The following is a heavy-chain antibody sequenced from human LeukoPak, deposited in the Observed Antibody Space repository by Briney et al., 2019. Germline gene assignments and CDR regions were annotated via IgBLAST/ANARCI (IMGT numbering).Heavy chain of an antibody. J-gene: IGHJ6*04. CDR1: GFTFSSYE. D-gene: IGHD3-10*01. CDR2: IGTSDSSI. Sequence: GGSLRLSCAASGFTFSSYEMNWVRQAPGKGLEWVSHIGTSDSSIDYVDSVKGRFTISRDNAKNSLYLQMNSLRGEDTAVYYCARDNRGYGSGSYYYYGMDVWGKGTTVTVSS. V-gene: IGHV3-48*03. CDR3: ARDNRGYGSGSYYYYGMDV.